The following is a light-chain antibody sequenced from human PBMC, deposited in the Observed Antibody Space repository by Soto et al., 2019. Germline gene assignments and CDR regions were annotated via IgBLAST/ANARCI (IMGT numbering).Light chain of an antibody. CDR2: GTS. V-gene: IGKV3-20*01. J-gene: IGKJ4*01. CDR1: QSVSSSY. Sequence: IVLTQSPGTLSLSPGERATLSCRASQSVSSSYLVWYQQRPGQPPRLLIYGTSTRAAGISDRFSGSGSGTDFTLTIYRLEPGDSAVYYCQQDGTSALTFGGGTKVELK. CDR3: QQDGTSALT.